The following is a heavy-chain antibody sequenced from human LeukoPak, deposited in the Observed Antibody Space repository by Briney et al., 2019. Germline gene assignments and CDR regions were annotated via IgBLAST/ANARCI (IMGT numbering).Heavy chain of an antibody. CDR1: GGTFSSYA. CDR2: IIPIFGTA. D-gene: IGHD2-15*01. V-gene: IGHV1-69*05. Sequence: SVKVSCKASGGTFSSYAISWVRQAPGQGLEWMGKIIPIFGTANYAQKFQGRVTITTDESTSTAYMELSSLRSEDTAVYYCASHPGYCSGGSCYYYYFDYWGQGTPVTVSS. CDR3: ASHPGYCSGGSCYYYYFDY. J-gene: IGHJ4*02.